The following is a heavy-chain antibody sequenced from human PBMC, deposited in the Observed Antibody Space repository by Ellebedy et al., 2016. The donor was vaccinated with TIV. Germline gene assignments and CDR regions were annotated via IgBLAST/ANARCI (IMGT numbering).Heavy chain of an antibody. CDR2: ISSDGNSQ. CDR1: GFTFKSFP. V-gene: IGHV3-30-3*01. CDR3: ARDLPNYYLDR. J-gene: IGHJ4*02. Sequence: GGSLRLSXVISGFTFKSFPFHWVRQSPGKGLEWVALISSDGNSQYYADSVKGRFTISRDNSKNTLFLQMNSLRPEDTAVYFCARDLPNYYLDRWGQGTLVTVSS. D-gene: IGHD1-1*01.